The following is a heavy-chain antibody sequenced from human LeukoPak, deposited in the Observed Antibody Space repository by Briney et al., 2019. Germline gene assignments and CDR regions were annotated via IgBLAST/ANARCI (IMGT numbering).Heavy chain of an antibody. D-gene: IGHD6-13*01. J-gene: IGHJ5*02. Sequence: PSETLSFTCTVSGGSISSSSYYWGWIRQPPGKGLEWIGSIYYSGSTYYNPSLKSRVTISVDTSKNQFSLKLSSVTAADTAVYYCARLPFIADNWFDPWGQGTLVTVSS. CDR3: ARLPFIADNWFDP. V-gene: IGHV4-39*01. CDR2: IYYSGST. CDR1: GGSISSSSYY.